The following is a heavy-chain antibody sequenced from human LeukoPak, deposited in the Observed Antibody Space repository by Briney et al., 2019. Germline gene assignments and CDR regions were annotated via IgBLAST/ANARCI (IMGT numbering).Heavy chain of an antibody. D-gene: IGHD3-22*01. CDR3: ARRRSGYYFDY. Sequence: GESLKISCMGSGYSFTTYWIGWVRHIPGKGLEWIGIIYPGDSDTRYSTSFQGQVTISADKSISTAYLQWSSLKASDTAMYYCARRRSGYYFDYWGQGTLVTVSS. CDR2: IYPGDSDT. CDR1: GYSFTTYW. V-gene: IGHV5-51*01. J-gene: IGHJ4*02.